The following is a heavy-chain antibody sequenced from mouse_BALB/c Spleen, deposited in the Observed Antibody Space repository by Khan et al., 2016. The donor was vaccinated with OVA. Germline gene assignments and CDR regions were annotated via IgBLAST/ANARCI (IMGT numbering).Heavy chain of an antibody. Sequence: EVELVESGGGLVKPGGSLKLSCAASGFTFSSYGMSWVRQTPDKRLELVATINTNGGSTYYPDSVKGRFTISRDNAKNTLYLQMSSLKSEDTAMYYCARMARTIYWGQGTTLTVSS. CDR2: INTNGGST. CDR1: GFTFSSYG. V-gene: IGHV5-6-3*01. J-gene: IGHJ2*01. CDR3: ARMARTIY.